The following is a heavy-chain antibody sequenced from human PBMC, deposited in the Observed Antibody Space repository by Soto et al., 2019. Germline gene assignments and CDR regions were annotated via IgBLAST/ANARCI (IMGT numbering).Heavy chain of an antibody. CDR2: IDPYDTGI. D-gene: IGHD3-10*01. CDR3: TRAERFPRSWFDP. Sequence: GGSLRLSCAASGFAFSSEWMHWVRQAPGKGLVWVSRIDPYDTGITYADSVKGRFTISRDNAKNTLYLQMNSLRAEDTAVYYCTRAERFPRSWFDPWGQGTQVPSPQ. J-gene: IGHJ5*02. CDR1: GFAFSSEW. V-gene: IGHV3-74*01.